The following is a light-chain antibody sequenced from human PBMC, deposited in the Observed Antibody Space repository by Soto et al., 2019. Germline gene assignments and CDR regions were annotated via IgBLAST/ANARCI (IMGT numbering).Light chain of an antibody. CDR2: AAS. Sequence: DIQMTQSPSSLSASVGDRVTITCRASQSISRFLNWYQQKSGKPPQLLIYAASSLQSGVPSRFSGRRSGTDFTLTISSLQPEDFAPYYCQQTYITPPWTFGQGSKVEIK. J-gene: IGKJ1*01. V-gene: IGKV1-39*01. CDR1: QSISRF. CDR3: QQTYITPPWT.